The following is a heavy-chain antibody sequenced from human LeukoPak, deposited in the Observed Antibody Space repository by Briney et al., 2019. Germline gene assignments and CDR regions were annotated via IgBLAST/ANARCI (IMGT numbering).Heavy chain of an antibody. J-gene: IGHJ4*02. D-gene: IGHD1-14*01. V-gene: IGHV3-66*01. CDR3: ARDSDRYYFDY. Sequence: PGGSLRLSCAASGFTVSSNYMSWVRQAPGKGREWVSVIYSGGRTYYADSVKGRFTISRNNSKNTLYLQMNSLRAEDTAVYYCARDSDRYYFDYWGQGTLVTVSS. CDR2: IYSGGRT. CDR1: GFTVSSNY.